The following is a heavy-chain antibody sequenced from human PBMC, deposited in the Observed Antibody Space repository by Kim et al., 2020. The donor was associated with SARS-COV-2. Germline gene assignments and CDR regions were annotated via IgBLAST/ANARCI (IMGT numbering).Heavy chain of an antibody. V-gene: IGHV3-74*01. J-gene: IGHJ4*02. Sequence: YADSVKGRFTISRDNAKNTLYLQMNSLRAEDTAVYYCARASSPWGEYFDYWGQGTLVTVSS. CDR3: ARASSPWGEYFDY. D-gene: IGHD6-6*01.